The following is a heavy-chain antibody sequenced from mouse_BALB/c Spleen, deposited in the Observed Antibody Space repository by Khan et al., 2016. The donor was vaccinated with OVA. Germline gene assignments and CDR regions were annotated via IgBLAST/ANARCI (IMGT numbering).Heavy chain of an antibody. CDR2: IDPYDSET. J-gene: IGHJ3*01. V-gene: IGHV1-52*01. Sequence: QVQLQQSGAELVRPGASVKLSCEASGYTFTSYWMNWVKQSPEQGLEWIGRIDPYDSETHYNQNFKDKTILTVDKSSSTAYMQLSSLTSEDSAVYDCARNPFAYWGQGTLVTVSA. CDR3: ARNPFAY. CDR1: GYTFTSYW.